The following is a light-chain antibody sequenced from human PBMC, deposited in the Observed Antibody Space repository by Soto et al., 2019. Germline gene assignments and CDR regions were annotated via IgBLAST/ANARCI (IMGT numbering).Light chain of an antibody. CDR1: SSDVGGYKY. J-gene: IGLJ1*01. CDR2: DVT. Sequence: QSALTQPASVSGSPGQSITISCTGTSSDVGGYKYVSWYQQHPGKAPKLILYDVTKRPSGVPDRFSGSKSGNTASLTVSALQAEDEADYYCSSYTDRKNLVFGTGTKVTVL. CDR3: SSYTDRKNLV. V-gene: IGLV2-8*01.